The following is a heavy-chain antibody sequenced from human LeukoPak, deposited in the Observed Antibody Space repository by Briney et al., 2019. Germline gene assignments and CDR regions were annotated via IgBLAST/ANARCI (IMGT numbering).Heavy chain of an antibody. CDR3: ARDMRYDAFDI. V-gene: IGHV3-13*01. Sequence: PGGSLRLSCAASGFTFSSYDMHWVRQATGKGLEWVSAIGTAGDTYYPGSVKGRFTISRDNARNSLYLQMDSLRAEDTAVYYCARDMRYDAFDIWGQGTMVTVSS. CDR1: GFTFSSYD. D-gene: IGHD2-8*01. CDR2: IGTAGDT. J-gene: IGHJ3*02.